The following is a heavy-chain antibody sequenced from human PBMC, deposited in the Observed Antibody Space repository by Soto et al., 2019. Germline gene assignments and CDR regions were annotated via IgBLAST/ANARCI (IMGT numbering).Heavy chain of an antibody. D-gene: IGHD6-6*01. CDR1: SFTFSSYA. CDR3: ARASSSSLAGSY. Sequence: GRCLRLSCAASSFTFSSYAMSWVRPAPGKGLEWVSAISGTGGSTYYAESVKGRITISRDNSKNTLYLQMNSMRAEDTAAHYFARASSSSLAGSYWGQGTLFTV. CDR2: ISGTGGST. J-gene: IGHJ4*02. V-gene: IGHV3-23*01.